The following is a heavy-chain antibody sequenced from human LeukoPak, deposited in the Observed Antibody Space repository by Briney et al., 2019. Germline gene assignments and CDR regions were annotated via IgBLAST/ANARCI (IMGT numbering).Heavy chain of an antibody. CDR2: ISGSGGST. J-gene: IGHJ4*02. D-gene: IGHD3-22*01. CDR1: GFTFSIYA. V-gene: IGHV3-23*01. Sequence: GGSLRLSCAASGFTFSIYAISWVRQAPGKGLEWVSAISGSGGSTYYADSVRGRFTISRDNSKNTLYLQMNSLRAEDTAVYYCAKDHGYYYDSSGYYPFDYWGQGTLVTVSS. CDR3: AKDHGYYYDSSGYYPFDY.